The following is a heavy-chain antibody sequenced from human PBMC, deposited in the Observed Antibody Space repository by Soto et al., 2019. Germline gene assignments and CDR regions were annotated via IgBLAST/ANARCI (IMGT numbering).Heavy chain of an antibody. CDR2: ISANSGDT. Sequence: ASVKVSCKASGYTFTGYYMHWVRQAPGQGLEWMGWISANSGDTNYAQKFQGRVTMTRDTSTSTAYMELRSLRSDDTAMYYCARSRSQQQLCFDYWGQGTLVTVSS. J-gene: IGHJ4*02. V-gene: IGHV1-2*02. CDR3: ARSRSQQQLCFDY. D-gene: IGHD6-13*01. CDR1: GYTFTGYY.